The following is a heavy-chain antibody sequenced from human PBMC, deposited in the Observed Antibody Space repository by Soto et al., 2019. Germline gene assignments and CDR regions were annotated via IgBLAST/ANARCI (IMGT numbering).Heavy chain of an antibody. CDR2: IYSGGST. CDR3: ARDDRYYDILTGYYRYYGMDV. CDR1: GFTFTSYW. V-gene: IGHV3-53*01. J-gene: IGHJ6*02. D-gene: IGHD3-9*01. Sequence: GGSLRLSCVASGFTFTSYWMSWVRQAPGKGLEWVSVIYSGGSTYYADSVKGRFTISRDNSKNTLYLQMNSLRAEDTAVYYCARDDRYYDILTGYYRYYGMDVWGQGTTVTVSS.